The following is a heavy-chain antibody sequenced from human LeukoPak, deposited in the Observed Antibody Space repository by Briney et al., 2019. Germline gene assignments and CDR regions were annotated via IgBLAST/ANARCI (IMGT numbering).Heavy chain of an antibody. CDR3: ARGYCSGGSCNSLDY. J-gene: IGHJ4*02. CDR2: IIPILAIA. CDR1: GGTFSSYT. Sequence: SVKVSCKASGGTFSSYTISWVRQAPGQGLEWMGRIIPILAIANYAQKFQGRVTITADKSTSTAYMELSSLRSEDTAVYYCARGYCSGGSCNSLDYWGQGTLVTVSS. V-gene: IGHV1-69*02. D-gene: IGHD2-15*01.